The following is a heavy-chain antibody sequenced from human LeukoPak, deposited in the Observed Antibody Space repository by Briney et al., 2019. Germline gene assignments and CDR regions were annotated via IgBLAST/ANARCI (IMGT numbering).Heavy chain of an antibody. CDR2: IYYSGST. J-gene: IGHJ4*02. CDR1: GGSISSGDYY. CDR3: ARGPAPLFDY. V-gene: IGHV4-30-4*01. Sequence: SEILSLTCTVSGGSISSGDYYWSWIRQPPGKGLEWIGYIYYSGSTYYNPSLKSRVTISVDTSKNQFSLKLSSVTAADTAVYYCARGPAPLFDYWGQGTLVTVSS.